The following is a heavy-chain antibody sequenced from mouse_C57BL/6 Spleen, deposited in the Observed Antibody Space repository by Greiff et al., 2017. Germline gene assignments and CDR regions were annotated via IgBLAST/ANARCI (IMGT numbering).Heavy chain of an antibody. CDR3: TATTVVATRYFDV. V-gene: IGHV6-6*01. Sequence: EVKVEESGGGLVQPGGSMKLSCAASGFTFSDAWMDWVRQSPEKGLEWVAEIRNKANNHATYYAESVKGRFTISRDDSKSSVYLQMNSLRAEDTGIYYCTATTVVATRYFDVWGTGTTVTVSS. J-gene: IGHJ1*03. D-gene: IGHD1-1*01. CDR1: GFTFSDAW. CDR2: IRNKANNHAT.